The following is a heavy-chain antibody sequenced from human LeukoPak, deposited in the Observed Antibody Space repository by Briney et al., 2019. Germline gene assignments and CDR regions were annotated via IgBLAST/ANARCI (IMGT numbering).Heavy chain of an antibody. CDR1: GYTFTGYY. CDR2: INPNSGGT. Sequence: ASVKVSCKASGYTFTGYYMHWVRQAPGQGLEWMGWINPNSGGTNYAQKFQGRVTMTRDTSISTAYMELRRLRSDDTAVYYCARPLSYDFWSGIYAFDIWGQGTMVTVSS. J-gene: IGHJ3*02. CDR3: ARPLSYDFWSGIYAFDI. V-gene: IGHV1-2*02. D-gene: IGHD3-3*01.